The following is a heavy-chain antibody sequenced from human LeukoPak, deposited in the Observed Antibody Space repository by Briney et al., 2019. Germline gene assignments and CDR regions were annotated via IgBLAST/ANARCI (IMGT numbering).Heavy chain of an antibody. Sequence: GGSLRLSCAASGFTFSSYAMSWVRQAPGKGLEWVSAISGSGGSTYYADSVKGRFTISRDNSKNTLYLQMNSLRAEDTAVYYCAQDRDYYDSSGSWWGQGTLVTVSS. CDR1: GFTFSSYA. CDR2: ISGSGGST. V-gene: IGHV3-23*01. D-gene: IGHD3-22*01. CDR3: AQDRDYYDSSGSW. J-gene: IGHJ4*02.